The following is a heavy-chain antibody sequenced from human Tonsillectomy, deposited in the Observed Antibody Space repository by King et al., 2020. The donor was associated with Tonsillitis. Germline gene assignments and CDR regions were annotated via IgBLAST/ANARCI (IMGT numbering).Heavy chain of an antibody. CDR2: INPNSGGT. J-gene: IGHJ4*02. D-gene: IGHD3-10*01. CDR3: ARGQGTMVRGVHFDY. Sequence: VQLVQSGPEVKKPGASVKVSCKASGYTFTGYYMHWVRQAPGQGLEWMGWINPNSGGTNCAQKFQGRVTMTRDTSISTAYMELSSLRSDDTAVYYCARGQGTMVRGVHFDYWGQGTLVTVSS. CDR1: GYTFTGYY. V-gene: IGHV1-2*02.